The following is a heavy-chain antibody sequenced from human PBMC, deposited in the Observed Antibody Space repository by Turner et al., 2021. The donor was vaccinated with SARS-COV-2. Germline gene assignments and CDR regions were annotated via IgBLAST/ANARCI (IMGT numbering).Heavy chain of an antibody. Sequence: QVQLQQWGAGVLKTSETLSLTCAVNGGAFNGYYWSWIRQPPGKGLEWIGQINYSGNSNYNPSLKSRVTISEDTTKKQVSLNLRSVTAADTAVYYCARGHIVGSSWYYFENWGRGTLVTVSS. V-gene: IGHV4-34*01. CDR2: INYSGNS. D-gene: IGHD6-13*01. CDR1: GGAFNGYY. J-gene: IGHJ4*02. CDR3: ARGHIVGSSWYYFEN.